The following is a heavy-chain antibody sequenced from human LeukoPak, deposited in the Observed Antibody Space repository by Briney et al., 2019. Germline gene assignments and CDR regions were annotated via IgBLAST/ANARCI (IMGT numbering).Heavy chain of an antibody. V-gene: IGHV3-33*01. D-gene: IGHD6-13*01. CDR2: IWYDGSNK. J-gene: IGHJ5*02. Sequence: GRSLRLSCAASGFTFSSYGMHWVRQAPGKGLEWVAVIWYDGSNKFYADSVKGRFTISRDNSKNTLYLQMNSLRAEDTAVYYCARGYSAGWFDPWGQGTLVTVSS. CDR3: ARGYSAGWFDP. CDR1: GFTFSSYG.